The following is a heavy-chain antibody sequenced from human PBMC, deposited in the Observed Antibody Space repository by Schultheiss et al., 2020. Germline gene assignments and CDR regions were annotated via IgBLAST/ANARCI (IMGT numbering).Heavy chain of an antibody. J-gene: IGHJ3*02. D-gene: IGHD3-22*01. Sequence: SETLSLTCTVSGGSISSSSYYWGWIRQPPGKGLEWIGSIYYSGSTYYNPSLKSRVTILVDTSKNQFSLKLSSVTAADTAVYYCARDSSGSDAFDIWGQGTMVTVSS. V-gene: IGHV4-39*07. CDR3: ARDSSGSDAFDI. CDR1: GGSISSSSYY. CDR2: IYYSGST.